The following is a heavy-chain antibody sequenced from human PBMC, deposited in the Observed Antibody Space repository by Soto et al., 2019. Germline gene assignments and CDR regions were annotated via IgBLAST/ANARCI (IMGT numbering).Heavy chain of an antibody. J-gene: IGHJ4*02. CDR1: GFTFSSYS. CDR2: ISSSSSTI. CDR3: ARVWFGVLAAAGRASGY. V-gene: IGHV3-48*02. D-gene: IGHD2-15*01. Sequence: GGSLRLSCAASGFTFSSYSVNWVRQAPGKGLEWVSYISSSSSTIYYADSVKGRFTISRDNAKNSLYLQMNSLRDEDTAVYYCARVWFGVLAAAGRASGYWGQGTLVTVYS.